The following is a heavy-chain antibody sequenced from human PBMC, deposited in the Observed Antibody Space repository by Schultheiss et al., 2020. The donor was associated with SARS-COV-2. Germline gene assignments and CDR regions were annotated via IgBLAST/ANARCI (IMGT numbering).Heavy chain of an antibody. V-gene: IGHV4-59*01. J-gene: IGHJ5*02. D-gene: IGHD6-19*01. Sequence: SETLSLTCTVSGGSISSYYWSWIRQPPGKGLEWIGYIYHSGSTNYNPSLKSRVTISVDTSKNQFSLKLSSVTAADTAVYYCARESGAVGLNWFDPWGQGTLVTVSS. CDR2: IYHSGST. CDR1: GGSISSYY. CDR3: ARESGAVGLNWFDP.